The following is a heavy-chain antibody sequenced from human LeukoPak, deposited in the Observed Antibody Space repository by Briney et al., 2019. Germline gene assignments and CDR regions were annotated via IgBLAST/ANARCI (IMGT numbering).Heavy chain of an antibody. CDR1: GGSISSYY. Sequence: SETLSLTCTVSGGSISSYYWSWIRQPPGKGLEWIGYIYYCGSTNYNPSLKSRVTISVDTSKNQFSLKLSSVTAADTAVYYCARGLSQQQLADENYYYYYMDVWGKGTTVTVSS. J-gene: IGHJ6*03. V-gene: IGHV4-59*01. D-gene: IGHD6-13*01. CDR3: ARGLSQQQLADENYYYYYMDV. CDR2: IYYCGST.